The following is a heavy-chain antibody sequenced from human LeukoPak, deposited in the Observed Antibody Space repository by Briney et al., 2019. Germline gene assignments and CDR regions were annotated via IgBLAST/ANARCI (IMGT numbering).Heavy chain of an antibody. J-gene: IGHJ3*02. CDR1: GFTFSSYS. Sequence: GGSLRLSCAASGFTFSSYSMNWVRQAPGKGLEWVSYISSSSSYIYYADSVKGRFTISRDNAKNSLYLQMNSLRAEDTAVYYCARGGLAIDAFDIWGQVTMVTVSS. V-gene: IGHV3-21*04. CDR3: ARGGLAIDAFDI. CDR2: ISSSSSYI. D-gene: IGHD6-19*01.